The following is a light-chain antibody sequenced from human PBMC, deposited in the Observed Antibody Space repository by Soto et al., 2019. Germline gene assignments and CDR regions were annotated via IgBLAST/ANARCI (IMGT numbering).Light chain of an antibody. Sequence: QAVVTQPPSVSGAPGQRVTISCTGSSSNIGAGYDVHGYQQLPGTAPKLLSYGNSNRPSGVPDRFSGSKSGTSASLAITWLQSEDEADYYCQSYDSSLSGVVFGGGTKLTVL. CDR1: SSNIGAGYD. J-gene: IGLJ2*01. CDR3: QSYDSSLSGVV. CDR2: GNS. V-gene: IGLV1-40*01.